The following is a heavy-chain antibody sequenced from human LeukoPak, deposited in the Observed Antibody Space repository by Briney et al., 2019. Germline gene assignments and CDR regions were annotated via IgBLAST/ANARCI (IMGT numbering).Heavy chain of an antibody. CDR1: GGSISSGSYY. J-gene: IGHJ5*02. V-gene: IGHV4-61*02. D-gene: IGHD5-24*01. Sequence: SETLSLTCTVSGGSISSGSYYWSWIRQPAGKGLEWIGRIYTSGSTNYNPSLKSRVTISVDTSKNQFSLRLSSVTAADTAVYYCARGDVNWFDPWGQGTLVTVSS. CDR3: ARGDVNWFDP. CDR2: IYTSGST.